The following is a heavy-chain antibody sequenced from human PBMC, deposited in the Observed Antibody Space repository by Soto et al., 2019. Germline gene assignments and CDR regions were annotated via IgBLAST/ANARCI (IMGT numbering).Heavy chain of an antibody. CDR1: GYSFTSYW. CDR2: IYPGDSDT. Sequence: GESLKISCKGSGYSFTSYWIGWVRQMPGKGLEWMGIIYPGDSDTRYSPSFQGQVTISADKSISTAYLQWSSLKASDTAMYYCARGHCSSTSCYYYDYWGQGTLVTVSS. CDR3: ARGHCSSTSCYYYDY. D-gene: IGHD2-2*01. V-gene: IGHV5-51*01. J-gene: IGHJ4*02.